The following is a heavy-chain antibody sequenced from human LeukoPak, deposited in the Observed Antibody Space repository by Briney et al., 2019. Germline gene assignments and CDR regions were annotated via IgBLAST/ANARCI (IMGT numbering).Heavy chain of an antibody. CDR1: GGTFSSYA. Sequence: ASVKVSCKASGGTFSSYAISWVRQAPGQGLEWMGRIIPILGIANYAQKFQGRVTITADKSTSTAYMELSSLRSEDTAVYYCATGGYGGNAHDAFDIWGQGTMVTVSS. J-gene: IGHJ3*02. V-gene: IGHV1-69*04. CDR2: IIPILGIA. CDR3: ATGGYGGNAHDAFDI. D-gene: IGHD4-23*01.